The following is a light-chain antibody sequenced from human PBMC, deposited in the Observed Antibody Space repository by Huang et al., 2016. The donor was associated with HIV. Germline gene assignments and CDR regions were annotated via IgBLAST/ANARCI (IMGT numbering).Light chain of an antibody. CDR1: QTVGNNY. CDR2: GVF. Sequence: EIVLTQSPGTLSLSPGERATLSCRASQTVGNNYLAWYQQKPGQAPRLLLSGVFGRATGIPDRFSGSGSGTDFTLTISRLEPEDSGVFYCQQFRRSPFTFGGGTKVEIK. CDR3: QQFRRSPFT. J-gene: IGKJ4*01. V-gene: IGKV3-20*01.